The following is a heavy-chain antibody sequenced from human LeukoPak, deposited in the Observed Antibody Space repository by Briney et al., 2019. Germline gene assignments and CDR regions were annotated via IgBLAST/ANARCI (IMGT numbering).Heavy chain of an antibody. CDR1: GFTFTSYD. CDR2: MNPNNGNT. J-gene: IGHJ4*02. CDR3: ARDCSSTSCSDNY. Sequence: ASVKVSCKASGFTFTSYDINWVRQASGQGLEWMGWMNPNNGNTGYAQKFQGRVTMTRDTSISTAYMELRGLRSEDTAVYYCARDCSSTSCSDNYWGQGTLVTVSS. D-gene: IGHD2-2*01. V-gene: IGHV1-8*01.